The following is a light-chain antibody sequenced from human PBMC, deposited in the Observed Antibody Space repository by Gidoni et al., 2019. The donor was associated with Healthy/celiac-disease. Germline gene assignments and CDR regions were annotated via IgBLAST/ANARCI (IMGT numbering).Light chain of an antibody. Sequence: SVGDRVTITCRASQSISSYLNWYQQKPGKAPKLLIYAASSLQSGVPSRFSGSGSGTDFTLTISSLQPEDFATYYCQQSYSTPRLTFGGGTKVEIK. J-gene: IGKJ4*01. V-gene: IGKV1-39*01. CDR3: QQSYSTPRLT. CDR1: QSISSY. CDR2: AAS.